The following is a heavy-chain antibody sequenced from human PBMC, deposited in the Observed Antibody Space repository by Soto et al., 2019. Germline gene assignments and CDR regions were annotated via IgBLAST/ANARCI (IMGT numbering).Heavy chain of an antibody. CDR3: AAAAGYSGSSQAPFDY. D-gene: IGHD1-26*01. CDR2: IVVGSGNT. J-gene: IGHJ4*02. CDR1: GFTFTSSA. V-gene: IGHV1-58*01. Sequence: SVKVSCKASGFTFTSSAVQWVRQARGQRLEWIGWIVVGSGNTNYAQKFQERVTITRDMSTSTAYMELSSLRSEDTAVYYCAAAAGYSGSSQAPFDYWGQGTLVTVSS.